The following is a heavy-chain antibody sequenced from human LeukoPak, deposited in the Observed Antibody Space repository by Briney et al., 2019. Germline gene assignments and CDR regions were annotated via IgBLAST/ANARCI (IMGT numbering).Heavy chain of an antibody. V-gene: IGHV7-4-1*02. J-gene: IGHJ4*02. CDR3: ATQGGGYYRTTSCYDY. CDR1: GYTFTHYP. D-gene: IGHD2-2*01. Sequence: ASVKVSCKASGYTFTHYPMNWVRQAPGQGLEWMGRINTKTGSPTYAQGFTGRIVFSLDTSVSTTHLMITSLKAEDTAVYYCATQGGGYYRTTSCYDYWGQGTLVTVSS. CDR2: INTKTGSP.